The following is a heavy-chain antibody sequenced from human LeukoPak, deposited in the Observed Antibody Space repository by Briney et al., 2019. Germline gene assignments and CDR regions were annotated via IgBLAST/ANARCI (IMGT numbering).Heavy chain of an antibody. D-gene: IGHD3-3*01. J-gene: IGHJ6*03. CDR1: GFTFSSYR. Sequence: KTGGSLRLSCAASGFTFSSYRMNWVRQAPGKGLEWVSSISSSSSYIYYADSVKGRFTISRDNAKNSLYLQMNSLRAEDTAVYYCASSSGYYDFWSGYYPSYYYMDVWGKGTTVTVSS. V-gene: IGHV3-21*01. CDR3: ASSSGYYDFWSGYYPSYYYMDV. CDR2: ISSSSSYI.